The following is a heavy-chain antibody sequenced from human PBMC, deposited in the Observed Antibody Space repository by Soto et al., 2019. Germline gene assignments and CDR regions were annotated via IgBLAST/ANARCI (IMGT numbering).Heavy chain of an antibody. Sequence: GGSLRLSCAASGFTFSSYAMHWVRQAPGKGLEWVAVISYDGSNKYYADSVKGRFTIARDNSKNTLYLQLNSLRAEDTAVYYCAKVRRWELPDYYYYYGMDVWGQGTTVTVSS. J-gene: IGHJ6*02. D-gene: IGHD1-26*01. V-gene: IGHV3-30-3*01. CDR1: GFTFSSYA. CDR3: AKVRRWELPDYYYYYGMDV. CDR2: ISYDGSNK.